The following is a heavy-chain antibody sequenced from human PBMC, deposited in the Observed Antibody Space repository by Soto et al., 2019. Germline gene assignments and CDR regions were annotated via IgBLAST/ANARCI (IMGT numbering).Heavy chain of an antibody. J-gene: IGHJ4*02. CDR2: ISGGGGST. CDR3: AKDQIVGATGTFDY. Sequence: PGGSLRLSCAAAGFTFSSYAMSWVRQAPGKGLEWVSAISGGGGSTYYADSVKGRFNISRDNSKNTLYLQMNSLRAEDTAVYYCAKDQIVGATGTFDYWGQGTMVTVSS. D-gene: IGHD1-26*01. V-gene: IGHV3-23*01. CDR1: GFTFSSYA.